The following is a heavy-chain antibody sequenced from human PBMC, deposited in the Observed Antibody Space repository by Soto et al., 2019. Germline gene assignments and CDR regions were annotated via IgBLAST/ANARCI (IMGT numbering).Heavy chain of an antibody. D-gene: IGHD3-3*01. V-gene: IGHV3-66*01. CDR3: ARSFGDYIESREFDY. Sequence: GGSLRLSCAASGFTVSSKYMNWVRQAPGKGLEWVSLINTAGDTHYADSVKGRFTISRDNSRNTLYLQMNSLRADDTAVYYCARSFGDYIESREFDYWGQGTLVTVSS. CDR1: GFTVSSKY. J-gene: IGHJ4*02. CDR2: INTAGDT.